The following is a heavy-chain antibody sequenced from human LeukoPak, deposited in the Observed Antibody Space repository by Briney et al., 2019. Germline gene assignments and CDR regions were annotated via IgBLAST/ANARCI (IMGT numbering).Heavy chain of an antibody. J-gene: IGHJ2*01. D-gene: IGHD6-6*01. CDR2: IYSGGST. V-gene: IGHV3-53*01. CDR1: GFTVSSNY. CDR3: AKGGIMQSSSPGLQYFDL. Sequence: PGGSLRLSCAASGFTVSSNYMSWVRQAPGKGLEWVSVIYSGGSTYYADSVKGRFTISRDNSKNTLYLQMNSLRAEDTAVYYCAKGGIMQSSSPGLQYFDLWGRGTLVSVSS.